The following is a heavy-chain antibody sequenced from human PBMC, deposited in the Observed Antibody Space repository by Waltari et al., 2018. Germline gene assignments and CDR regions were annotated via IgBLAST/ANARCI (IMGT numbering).Heavy chain of an antibody. J-gene: IGHJ4*02. Sequence: QVQLQESGPGLVKPSETLSLPCTVSGVSITPYYCRWIRQPPGKGLELIGYIYYSGSTSYNASLKSRVTISVDTSKNQFSLRLRSVTAADTAVYYCARRTGLSTSSWYYFDHWGQGTLVTVSS. CDR1: GVSITPYY. D-gene: IGHD6-13*01. CDR2: IYYSGST. V-gene: IGHV4-59*08. CDR3: ARRTGLSTSSWYYFDH.